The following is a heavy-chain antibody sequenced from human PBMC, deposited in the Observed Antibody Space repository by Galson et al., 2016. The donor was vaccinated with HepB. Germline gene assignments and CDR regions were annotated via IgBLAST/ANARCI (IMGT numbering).Heavy chain of an antibody. Sequence: SLRLSCAASAFIFSNYAMSWVRQAPGKGLEWVSYIRINSRDMFYADSVKGRFTISRDDAKNSLYLQMNSLRAEDTAVYYCARDGQPLGGHNYENTFDFWGQGTMVTVSS. CDR3: ARDGQPLGGHNYENTFDF. J-gene: IGHJ3*01. CDR2: IRINSRDM. CDR1: AFIFSNYA. V-gene: IGHV3-48*01. D-gene: IGHD5-24*01.